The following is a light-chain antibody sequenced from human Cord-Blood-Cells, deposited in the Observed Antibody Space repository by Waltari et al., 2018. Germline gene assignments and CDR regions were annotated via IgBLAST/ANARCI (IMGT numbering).Light chain of an antibody. J-gene: IGLJ2*01. Sequence: SYVLTQPPSVSVAPGKTARITCGGNNLGRKSVHWYPQKPGQAPVLVIYYDSDRPSGIPERFSGSNSGNTATLTISRVEAGDEDDYYCQVWDSSSDHVVFGGGTKLTVL. CDR2: YDS. CDR3: QVWDSSSDHVV. V-gene: IGLV3-21*04. CDR1: NLGRKS.